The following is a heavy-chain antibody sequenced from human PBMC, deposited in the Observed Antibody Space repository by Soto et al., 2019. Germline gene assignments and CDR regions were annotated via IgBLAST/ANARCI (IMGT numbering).Heavy chain of an antibody. CDR3: AAWGS. Sequence: PGGSLRLSCAASGFGVSDYWMNWVRQAPGKGLECVANIKQDGSEKNYVDSVKGRFTISRDNAKNSLYLQMNSLRADDTAVNYCAAWGSWGQGTLVTVSS. CDR2: IKQDGSEK. J-gene: IGHJ4*02. V-gene: IGHV3-7*03. CDR1: GFGVSDYW. D-gene: IGHD1-26*01.